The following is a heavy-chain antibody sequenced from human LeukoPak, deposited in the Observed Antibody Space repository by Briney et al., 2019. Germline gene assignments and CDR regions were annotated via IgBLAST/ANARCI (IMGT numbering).Heavy chain of an antibody. Sequence: ASVKVSCKASGYTFTGYYMHWARQAPGQGREWMGWINPNSGGTNYAQKFQGRVTLTRDTSISTAYMELRRLRSDDTAVYYCARLGYITGSDYWGQGTLVTVSS. J-gene: IGHJ4*02. CDR3: ARLGYITGSDY. CDR1: GYTFTGYY. CDR2: INPNSGGT. V-gene: IGHV1-2*02. D-gene: IGHD3-9*01.